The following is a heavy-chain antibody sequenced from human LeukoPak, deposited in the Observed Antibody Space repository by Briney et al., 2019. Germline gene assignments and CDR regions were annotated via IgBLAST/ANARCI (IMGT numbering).Heavy chain of an antibody. CDR1: SDSIFTSNW. J-gene: IGHJ6*03. CDR2: IFHSGST. Sequence: SETLSLTCTVSSDSIFTSNWWSWVRQPPGKGLEWIGQIFHSGSTSYSPSLKSRVTISVDTSKNQFSLKLSSVTAADTAVYYCARDSRWGYDFWSGYRYPYYYYYYYMDVWGKGTTVTVSS. D-gene: IGHD3-3*01. V-gene: IGHV4-4*02. CDR3: ARDSRWGYDFWSGYRYPYYYYYYYMDV.